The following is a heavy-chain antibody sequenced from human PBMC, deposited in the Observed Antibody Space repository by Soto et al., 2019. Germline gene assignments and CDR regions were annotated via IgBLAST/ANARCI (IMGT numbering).Heavy chain of an antibody. J-gene: IGHJ5*02. CDR2: INHTGGT. CDR3: ATRITVFGLLIPPFDP. CDR1: GGSVSGYY. V-gene: IGHV4-34*01. Sequence: SETLSLTCAVYGGSVSGYYWNLSRQPPGKGLEWIGEINHTGGTHYNPSLKSRVTMSVDTSKNQFSLRLSSVTAADTAIYYCATRITVFGLLIPPFDPWGQETQVT. D-gene: IGHD3-3*01.